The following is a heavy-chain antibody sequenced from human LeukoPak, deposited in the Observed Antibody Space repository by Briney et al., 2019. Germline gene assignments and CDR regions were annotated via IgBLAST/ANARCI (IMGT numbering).Heavy chain of an antibody. CDR2: ISSSSSYI. J-gene: IGHJ4*02. Sequence: GGSLRLSCAASGFTFSSYSMNWVRQAPGKGLEWVSSISSSSSYIYYADSVKGRITISRDNAKNSLYLQMNSLRAEDTAVYYCARVFGIAVAGTPDYWGQGTLVTVSS. V-gene: IGHV3-21*01. CDR3: ARVFGIAVAGTPDY. CDR1: GFTFSSYS. D-gene: IGHD6-19*01.